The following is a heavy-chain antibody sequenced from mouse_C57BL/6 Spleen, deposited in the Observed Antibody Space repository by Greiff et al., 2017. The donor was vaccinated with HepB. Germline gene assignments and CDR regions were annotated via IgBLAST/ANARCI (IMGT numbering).Heavy chain of an antibody. CDR1: GFSLTSYG. D-gene: IGHD1-1*01. J-gene: IGHJ2*01. V-gene: IGHV2-5*01. CDR3: AKQAITTVVAFDY. CDR2: IWRGGST. Sequence: VQLQESGPGLVQPSQSLSITCTVSGFSLTSYGVHWVRQSPGKGLEWLGVIWRGGSTDYNAAFMSRLSITKDNSKSQVFFKMNSLQADDTAIYYCAKQAITTVVAFDYWGQGTTLTVSS.